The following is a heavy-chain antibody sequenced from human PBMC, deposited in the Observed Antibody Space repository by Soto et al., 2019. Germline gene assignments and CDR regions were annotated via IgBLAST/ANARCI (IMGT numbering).Heavy chain of an antibody. CDR1: GFTFTRYS. J-gene: IGHJ4*02. V-gene: IGHV3-21*06. CDR3: ARESEDLTSNFDY. Sequence: GGALRLSCAASGFTFTRYSMNWVREAPGKGLEWVSSISSTTNYIYYGDSMKGRFTISRDNAKNSLYLEMNSLRAEDTAVYYCARESEDLTSNFDYWGQGTLVTVSS. CDR2: ISSTTNYI.